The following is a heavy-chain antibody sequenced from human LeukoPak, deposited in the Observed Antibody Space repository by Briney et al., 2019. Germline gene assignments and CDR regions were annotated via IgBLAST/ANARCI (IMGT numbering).Heavy chain of an antibody. V-gene: IGHV3-21*01. CDR2: ISSSSSYI. Sequence: KSGGSLRLSCAASGFTFSSYSMNWVRQAPGKGLEWVSSISSSSSYIYYADSVKGRFTISRDNAKNSLYLQMNSLRAEDTAVYYCARRDYLGAPDDYSGQGTLVTVSS. J-gene: IGHJ4*02. CDR3: ARRDYLGAPDDY. D-gene: IGHD3-10*01. CDR1: GFTFSSYS.